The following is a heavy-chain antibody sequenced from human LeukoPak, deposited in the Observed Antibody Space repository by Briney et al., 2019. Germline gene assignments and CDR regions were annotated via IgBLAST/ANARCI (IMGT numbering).Heavy chain of an antibody. J-gene: IGHJ4*02. CDR3: TRDRGLRYFDWLLFDY. Sequence: PGGSLRLSCTASGFTFGDYAMSWFRQAPGKGLEWVGFIRSKAYGGTTEYAASVKGRFTISRDDSKSIAYLQMNSLKTEDTAVYYCTRDRGLRYFDWLLFDYWGQGTLVTVSS. D-gene: IGHD3-9*01. CDR2: IRSKAYGGTT. V-gene: IGHV3-49*03. CDR1: GFTFGDYA.